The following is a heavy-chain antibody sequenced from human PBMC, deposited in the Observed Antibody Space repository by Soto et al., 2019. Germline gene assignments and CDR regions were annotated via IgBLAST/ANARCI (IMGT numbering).Heavy chain of an antibody. Sequence: SETLSLTCTFSGGSISSSGYYWGWIRQPPGKGLEWIGSIYYSGSTYYNPSLKSRVTISVDTSKNQFSLKLSSVTAADTAVYYCASRLPDYYDSSGYYVFDYWGQGTLVT. CDR3: ASRLPDYYDSSGYYVFDY. CDR2: IYYSGST. CDR1: GGSISSSGYY. J-gene: IGHJ4*02. D-gene: IGHD3-22*01. V-gene: IGHV4-39*01.